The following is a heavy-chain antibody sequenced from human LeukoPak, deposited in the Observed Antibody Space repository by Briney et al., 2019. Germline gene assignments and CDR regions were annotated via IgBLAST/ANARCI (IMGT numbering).Heavy chain of an antibody. CDR3: ARESRPEGITMVRGVIN. V-gene: IGHV1-2*02. J-gene: IGHJ4*02. CDR2: INPNSGGT. D-gene: IGHD3-10*01. CDR1: GYTFTGYY. Sequence: GASVKVSCKASGYTFTGYYMHWVRQAPGQGLEWMGWINPNSGGTNYAQKFQGRVTMTRDTSINTAYMELSRLRSDDPAVYYCARESRPEGITMVRGVINWGQGTLVTVSS.